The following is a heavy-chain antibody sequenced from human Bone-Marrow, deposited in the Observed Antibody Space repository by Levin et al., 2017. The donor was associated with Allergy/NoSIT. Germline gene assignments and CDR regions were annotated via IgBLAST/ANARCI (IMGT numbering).Heavy chain of an antibody. CDR2: FDYSGRT. CDR1: GASLNSGSNH. V-gene: IGHV4-61*01. J-gene: IGHJ6*03. Sequence: SQTLSLTCTVSGASLNSGSNHWSWIRQSPGKGLEWIGHFDYSGRTIYNPSLRSRVTISIDTSKNQFSLTVTSVTAADTAVYYCARDLDYYYYMDVWGKGTTVTVSS. CDR3: ARDLDYYYYMDV.